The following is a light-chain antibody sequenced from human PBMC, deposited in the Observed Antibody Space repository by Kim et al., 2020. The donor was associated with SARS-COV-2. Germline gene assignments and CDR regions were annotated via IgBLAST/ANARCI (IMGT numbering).Light chain of an antibody. Sequence: GQSITISCTGTSSDVGVHNFVSWYQQYPGKAPKLMIYDVSKRPSGVSNRFSGSKSGNTASLTISGLQAEDEADYYCSSYTRISTWVFGGGTKLTVL. CDR1: SSDVGVHNF. CDR2: DVS. CDR3: SSYTRISTWV. V-gene: IGLV2-14*04. J-gene: IGLJ3*02.